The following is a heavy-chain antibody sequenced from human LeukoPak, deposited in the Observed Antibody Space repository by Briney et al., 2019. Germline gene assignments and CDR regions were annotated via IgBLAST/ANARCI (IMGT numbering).Heavy chain of an antibody. V-gene: IGHV3-7*01. D-gene: IGHD6-13*01. CDR1: GFTFSTYW. CDR3: ARDSAGNDY. CDR2: IKQDGSEK. J-gene: IGHJ4*02. Sequence: GGSLRLSCAASGFTFSTYWMSWVRQAPGKGLEWVANIKQDGSEKYYVDSVKGRFTISRDNAKNSVYLQMNSLRAEDTAMYYCARDSAGNDYWGQGTLVTVSS.